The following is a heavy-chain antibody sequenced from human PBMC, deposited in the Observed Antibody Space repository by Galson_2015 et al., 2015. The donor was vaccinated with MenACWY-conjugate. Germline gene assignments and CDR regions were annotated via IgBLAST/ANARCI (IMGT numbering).Heavy chain of an antibody. CDR2: IKEEGSET. CDR3: ARIPVGASSFDC. Sequence: SLRLSCAASGFTFSLYWMTWVRQAPGKGLEWVANIKEEGSETYYIDSVTGRFIISRDNAKKSLDLQMNGLRAEDTAVYYCARIPVGASSFDCWGRGALVTVSS. J-gene: IGHJ4*02. CDR1: GFTFSLYW. V-gene: IGHV3-7*04. D-gene: IGHD1-26*01.